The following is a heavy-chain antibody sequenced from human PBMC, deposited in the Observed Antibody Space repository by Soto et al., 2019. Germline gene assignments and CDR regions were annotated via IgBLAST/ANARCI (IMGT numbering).Heavy chain of an antibody. D-gene: IGHD3-22*01. Sequence: SETLSLTCTVSGGSISSSSYYWGWIRQPPGKGLEWIGSIYYSGNTYYNPSLKSRVTISVDTSKNQFSLKLSSVTAADTAVYYCALGGYWVTTYYYYYGMDVWGQGTTVTVSS. CDR3: ALGGYWVTTYYYYYGMDV. V-gene: IGHV4-39*01. J-gene: IGHJ6*02. CDR1: GGSISSSSYY. CDR2: IYYSGNT.